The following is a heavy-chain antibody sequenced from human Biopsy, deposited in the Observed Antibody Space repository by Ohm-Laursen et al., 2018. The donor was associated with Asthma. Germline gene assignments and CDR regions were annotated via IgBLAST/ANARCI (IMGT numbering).Heavy chain of an antibody. J-gene: IGHJ4*02. V-gene: IGHV1-2*06. Sequence: ASVKVSCNASGYTFTGYYMHWVRQAPGQGLEWMGRINPNSGGTNYAQKFQGRVTMTRDTSISTAYMELSRLRSDDTAVYNCAIVGYSSGWDFFDYWGQGTLVTVSS. CDR3: AIVGYSSGWDFFDY. CDR2: INPNSGGT. D-gene: IGHD6-19*01. CDR1: GYTFTGYY.